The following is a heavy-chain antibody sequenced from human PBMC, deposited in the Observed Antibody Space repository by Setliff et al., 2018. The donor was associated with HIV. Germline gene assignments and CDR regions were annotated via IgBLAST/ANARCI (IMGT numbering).Heavy chain of an antibody. V-gene: IGHV3-30*02. CDR3: TRDPTPKELWFFSGYYSDY. J-gene: IGHJ4*02. D-gene: IGHD3-10*01. CDR1: GFTFSHYG. CDR2: IASDVSKT. Sequence: GGSLILSCVVSGFTFSHYGMHWVRQAPGKGLEWVTFIASDVSKTHIADSVKGRFTISRDNSKNMLYLQMNSLSADDTAVYYCTRDPTPKELWFFSGYYSDYWGQGTLVTVSS.